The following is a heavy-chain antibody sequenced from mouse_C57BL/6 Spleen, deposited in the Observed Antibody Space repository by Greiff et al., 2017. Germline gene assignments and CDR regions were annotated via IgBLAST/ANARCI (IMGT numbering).Heavy chain of an antibody. V-gene: IGHV5-17*01. CDR3: ARRTAQATDY. J-gene: IGHJ2*01. CDR1: GFTFSDYG. Sequence: EVMLVESGGGLVKPGGSLKLSCAASGFTFSDYGMHWVRQAPEKGLEWVAYISSGSSNIYYADTVKGRFTISRDNAKNTLFLQMTSLRSEDTAMYYCARRTAQATDYWGQGTTLTVSS. D-gene: IGHD3-2*02. CDR2: ISSGSSNI.